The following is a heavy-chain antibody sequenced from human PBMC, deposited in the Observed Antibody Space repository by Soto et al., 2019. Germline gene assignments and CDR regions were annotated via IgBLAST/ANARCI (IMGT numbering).Heavy chain of an antibody. V-gene: IGHV1-18*01. CDR1: GFTFTDYS. CDR3: ARDFKWERVELGLSFQGMDV. J-gene: IGHJ6*02. D-gene: IGHD1-26*01. CDR2: ISAYSGHT. Sequence: QVPLVQSGGEVKKPGASVKVSCQASGFTFTDYSISWVRQAPGHRLEWMGWISAYSGHTNYAQHLQGRVSMTTDTPTSAAYMEPRRLTSNDTAVYYCARDFKWERVELGLSFQGMDVWGRGTAITVSS.